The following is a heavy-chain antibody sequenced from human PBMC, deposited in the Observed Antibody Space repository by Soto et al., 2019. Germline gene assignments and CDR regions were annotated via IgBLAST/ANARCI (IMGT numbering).Heavy chain of an antibody. Sequence: SETLSLTCTVSGGSISSGDYYWSWIRQPPGKGLEWIGYIYYSGSTYYNPSLKSRVTISVDTSKNQFSLKPSSVTAADTAVYYCARDHLTSYGGNSVFFLDTNYYYYGMDVWGQGTTVTVS. J-gene: IGHJ6*02. CDR2: IYYSGST. CDR1: GGSISSGDYY. D-gene: IGHD4-17*01. CDR3: ARDHLTSYGGNSVFFLDTNYYYYGMDV. V-gene: IGHV4-30-4*01.